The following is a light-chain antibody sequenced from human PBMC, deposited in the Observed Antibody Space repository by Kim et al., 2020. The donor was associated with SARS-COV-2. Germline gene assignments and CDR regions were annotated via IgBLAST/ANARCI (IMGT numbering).Light chain of an antibody. J-gene: IGLJ3*02. Sequence: SYELTQPPSVSVAPGKTAWITCGGNDIGGKSVHWYQQKPGQAPILVIYYDRERPSGIPERFSGSKSGNTATLTISRVEAGDEADFYCQVWDSSNNHPVFGGGTQLTVL. CDR2: YDR. V-gene: IGLV3-21*04. CDR1: DIGGKS. CDR3: QVWDSSNNHPV.